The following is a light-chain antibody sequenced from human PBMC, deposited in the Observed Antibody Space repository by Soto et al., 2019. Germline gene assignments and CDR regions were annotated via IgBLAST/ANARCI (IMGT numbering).Light chain of an antibody. V-gene: IGKV1-12*01. J-gene: IGKJ3*01. CDR2: AAS. CDR1: QGISSW. CDR3: QQANNIPFS. Sequence: DIQMTQSPSSVSASVGDRVTITCRASQGISSWLAWYQQKPGRAPKLLISAASTLQSGVPSRFSGSGYVTDFTLIISSLQPEDFATYYCQQANNIPFSFGPGTKVEIK.